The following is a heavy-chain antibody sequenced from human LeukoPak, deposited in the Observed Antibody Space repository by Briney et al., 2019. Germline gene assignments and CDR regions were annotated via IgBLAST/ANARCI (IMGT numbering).Heavy chain of an antibody. CDR3: ARAGGWTGSPLV. D-gene: IGHD6-19*01. J-gene: IGHJ6*02. V-gene: IGHV4-59*01. CDR1: GGSISSYY. Sequence: PSETLSLTCTVSGGSISSYYWSWIRQPPGKGLEWIGYIYYSGSTNYNPSLKSRVTISVDTSKNQFSLKLSSVAAADTGVYYCARAGGWTGSPLVWGQGTTVTVSS. CDR2: IYYSGST.